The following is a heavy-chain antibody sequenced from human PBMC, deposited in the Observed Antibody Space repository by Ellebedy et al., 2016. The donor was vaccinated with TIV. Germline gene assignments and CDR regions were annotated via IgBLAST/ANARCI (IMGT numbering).Heavy chain of an antibody. CDR2: IYYRGNT. J-gene: IGHJ5*02. CDR3: ARDLMASGWFDP. D-gene: IGHD5-24*01. Sequence: MPSETLSLTCAVSGGSINSDKWWSWVRQPPGKGLEWIGYIYYRGNTNYNPSLESRVTVSVDTSKNQISLKLSSVTAADTAVYYCARDLMASGWFDPWGQGTLVTVSS. V-gene: IGHV4-4*02. CDR1: GGSINSDKW.